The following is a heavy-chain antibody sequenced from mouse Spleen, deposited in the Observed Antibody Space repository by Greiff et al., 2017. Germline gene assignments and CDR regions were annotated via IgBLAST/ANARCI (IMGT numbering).Heavy chain of an antibody. CDR3: ARERDYTLAY. D-gene: IGHD2-4*01. J-gene: IGHJ3*01. V-gene: IGHV3-6*01. CDR2: ISYDGSN. Sequence: DVKLQESGPGLVKPSQSLSLTCSVTGYSITSGYYWNWIRQFPGNKLEWMGYISYDGSNNYNPSLKNRISITRDTSKNQFFLKLNSVTTEDTATYYCARERDYTLAYWGQGTLVTVSA. CDR1: GYSITSGYY.